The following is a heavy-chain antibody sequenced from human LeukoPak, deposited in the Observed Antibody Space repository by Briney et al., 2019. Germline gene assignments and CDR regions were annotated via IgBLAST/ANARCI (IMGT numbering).Heavy chain of an antibody. J-gene: IGHJ6*03. CDR1: GFTFSSYA. V-gene: IGHV3-64*01. D-gene: IGHD4-11*01. Sequence: GGSLRLSCAASGFTFSSYAMHWVRQAPGKGLEYVSAISSNGGSTYYANSVKGRFTISRDNSKNTLYLQMGSLRAEDTAVYYCAKGYSTYYYYMDVWGKGTTVTVS. CDR2: ISSNGGST. CDR3: AKGYSTYYYYMDV.